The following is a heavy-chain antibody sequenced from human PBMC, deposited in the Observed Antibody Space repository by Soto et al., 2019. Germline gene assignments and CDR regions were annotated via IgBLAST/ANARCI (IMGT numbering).Heavy chain of an antibody. V-gene: IGHV3-9*01. J-gene: IGHJ6*04. CDR2: VLWNSGNA. CDR3: TKDMTAGGADV. D-gene: IGHD2-21*01. Sequence: EVQLVESGGGLVQPGRSLRLSCADSGFTFDGPAMHWVRQAPGKGLEWVSGVLWNSGNAGYADSVKGRFTISRDKAKNTLYLQMNSLRADDTALYYCTKDMTAGGADVWGKGTTVTVSS. CDR1: GFTFDGPA.